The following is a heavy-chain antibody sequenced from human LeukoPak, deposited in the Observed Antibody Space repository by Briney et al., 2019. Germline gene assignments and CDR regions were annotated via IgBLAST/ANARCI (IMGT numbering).Heavy chain of an antibody. V-gene: IGHV3-48*03. CDR1: GFTFSSYE. CDR2: ISSSGSTI. Sequence: GGSLRLSCAASGFTFSSYEMNWVRQAPGKGLEWVSYISSSGSTIYYADSVKGRFTISRDNSKNTLYLQMNSLRAEDTAVYYCARRAGGYSHPYDYWGQGTLVTVSS. D-gene: IGHD4-23*01. CDR3: ARRAGGYSHPYDY. J-gene: IGHJ4*02.